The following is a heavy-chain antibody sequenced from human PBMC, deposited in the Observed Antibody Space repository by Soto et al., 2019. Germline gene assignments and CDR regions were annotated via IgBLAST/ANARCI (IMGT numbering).Heavy chain of an antibody. Sequence: EVQLVESGGGLVQPGGSLRLSCAASGFSFSNYWMHWVRQAPGKGLVWVSRINTDGSSTNYADSVKGRFTISRDNAKNTLYLQMNTLRADDTAIYSCAKREGYTFGLFSWGQGTLVTVTS. CDR2: INTDGSST. V-gene: IGHV3-74*01. D-gene: IGHD5-18*01. J-gene: IGHJ5*02. CDR1: GFSFSNYW. CDR3: AKREGYTFGLFS.